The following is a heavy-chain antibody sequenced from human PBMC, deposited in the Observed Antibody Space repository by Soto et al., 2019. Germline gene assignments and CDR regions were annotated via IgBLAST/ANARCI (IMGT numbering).Heavy chain of an antibody. Sequence: GGSLRLSCAASGFPFSTYWMHWVRQAPGKGPVWVSRINNDGSTTRYADSVKGRFTISRDNAKNTLYLQMNSLRAEDTAVYYCASQGLYYYGLDVWGQGTTVTVS. CDR2: INNDGSTT. CDR1: GFPFSTYW. J-gene: IGHJ6*02. CDR3: ASQGLYYYGLDV. V-gene: IGHV3-74*01.